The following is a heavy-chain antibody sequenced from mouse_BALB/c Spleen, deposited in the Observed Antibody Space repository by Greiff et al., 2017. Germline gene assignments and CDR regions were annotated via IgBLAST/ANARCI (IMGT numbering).Heavy chain of an antibody. CDR3: ARLNGYDGIAY. Sequence: QVQLQQSGAELMKPGASVKISCKATGYTFSSYWIEWVKQRPGHGLEWIGEILPGSGSTNYNEKFKGKATFTADTSSNTAYMQLSSLTSEDSAVYYCARLNGYDGIAYWGQGTLVTVSA. J-gene: IGHJ3*01. V-gene: IGHV1-9*01. D-gene: IGHD2-2*01. CDR2: ILPGSGST. CDR1: GYTFSSYW.